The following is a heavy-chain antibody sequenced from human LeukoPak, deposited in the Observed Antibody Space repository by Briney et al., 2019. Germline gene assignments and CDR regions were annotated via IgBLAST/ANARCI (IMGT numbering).Heavy chain of an antibody. D-gene: IGHD3-10*01. Sequence: SVTVSCKASGGTFSSYAISWVRQAPGQGLEWMGRIIPILGIANYAQKFQGRVTITADKSTSTAYMELSSLRSEDTAVYYCARGPMVRGVIIPYFDYWGQGTLVTVSS. V-gene: IGHV1-69*04. CDR2: IIPILGIA. CDR1: GGTFSSYA. CDR3: ARGPMVRGVIIPYFDY. J-gene: IGHJ4*02.